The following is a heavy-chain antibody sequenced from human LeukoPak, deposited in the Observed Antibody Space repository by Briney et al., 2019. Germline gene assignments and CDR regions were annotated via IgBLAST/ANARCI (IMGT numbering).Heavy chain of an antibody. CDR1: GFTFSDYY. Sequence: GGSLRLSCAASGFTFSDYYMSWIRQAPGKGLEWVAVIWYDGSNKYYADSVKGRFTISRDNSKNTLYLQMNSLRAEDTAAYYCAKAPYSGSYDFDYWGQGTLVTVSS. CDR2: IWYDGSNK. D-gene: IGHD1-26*01. J-gene: IGHJ4*02. CDR3: AKAPYSGSYDFDY. V-gene: IGHV3-33*06.